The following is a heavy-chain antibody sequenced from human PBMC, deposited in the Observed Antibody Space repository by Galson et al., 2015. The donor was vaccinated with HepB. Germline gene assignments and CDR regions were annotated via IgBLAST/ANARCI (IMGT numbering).Heavy chain of an antibody. V-gene: IGHV3-30*18. CDR2: ISYDGSNK. D-gene: IGHD6-19*01. CDR1: GFTFSNYG. Sequence: SLRLSCAASGFTFSNYGMHWVRQAPGKGLEWVAVISYDGSNKYYADPVKGRFTISRDNSKNTLYLQMNSLRAEDTALYYCAKDPYLYSALAGTMAPFDYWGQGTLVTVSS. J-gene: IGHJ4*02. CDR3: AKDPYLYSALAGTMAPFDY.